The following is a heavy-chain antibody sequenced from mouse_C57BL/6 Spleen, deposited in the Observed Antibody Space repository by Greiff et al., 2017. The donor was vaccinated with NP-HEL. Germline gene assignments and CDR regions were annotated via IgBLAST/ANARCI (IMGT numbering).Heavy chain of an antibody. Sequence: EVKLVESGGDLVKPGGSLKLSCAASGFTFSSYGMSWVRQTPDKRLEWVATISSGGSYTYYPDSVKGRFTISRDNAKNTLYLQMSSLKSEDTAMYYCANNGNYDYWGQGTLVTVSA. CDR3: ANNGNYDY. J-gene: IGHJ3*01. CDR1: GFTFSSYG. CDR2: ISSGGSYT. D-gene: IGHD2-1*01. V-gene: IGHV5-6*02.